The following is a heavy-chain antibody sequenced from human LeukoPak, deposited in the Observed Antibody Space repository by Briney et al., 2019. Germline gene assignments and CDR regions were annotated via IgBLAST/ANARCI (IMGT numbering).Heavy chain of an antibody. Sequence: SETLSLTCTVSGAPVNFYYLSWIRHSAERGLEWIGRIYTRGNTNYNPSLKSRVTLSVDTSRNQFSLMLSSVTAADTAVYYCAKESRLGGASGSHHFDYWGQGVLVTVSS. CDR3: AKESRLGGASGSHHFDY. CDR2: IYTRGNT. V-gene: IGHV4-4*07. J-gene: IGHJ4*02. CDR1: GAPVNFYY. D-gene: IGHD3-10*01.